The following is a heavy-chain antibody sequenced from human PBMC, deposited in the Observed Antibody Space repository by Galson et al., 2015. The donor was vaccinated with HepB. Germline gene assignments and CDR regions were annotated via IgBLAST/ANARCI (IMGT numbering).Heavy chain of an antibody. J-gene: IGHJ4*02. D-gene: IGHD3-10*01. V-gene: IGHV3-48*04. CDR3: VRVLGDFSFGY. Sequence: SLRLSCAASGFTFSSYRMNWVRQAPGKGLEWVSHISSSGSTIYYADSVKGRFTISRDNAKNSLYLQMSSLRAEDTAVYYCVRVLGDFSFGYWGQGTLVTVSS. CDR2: ISSSGSTI. CDR1: GFTFSSYR.